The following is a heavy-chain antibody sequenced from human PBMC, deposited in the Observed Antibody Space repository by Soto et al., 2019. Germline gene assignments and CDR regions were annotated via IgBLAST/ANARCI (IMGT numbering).Heavy chain of an antibody. CDR3: AHPRGYGVFDAVDI. V-gene: IGHV3-23*01. CDR2: ISSSGGTT. Sequence: SLRRSCTASGFIFSTYAMNWVRQAPGEGLEWVSAISSSGGTTFYAESVRGRFTISRDNSVNTLYLQMSSLRTEDTAVYYCAHPRGYGVFDAVDIWGQGTMVTVSS. CDR1: GFIFSTYA. D-gene: IGHD4-17*01. J-gene: IGHJ3*02.